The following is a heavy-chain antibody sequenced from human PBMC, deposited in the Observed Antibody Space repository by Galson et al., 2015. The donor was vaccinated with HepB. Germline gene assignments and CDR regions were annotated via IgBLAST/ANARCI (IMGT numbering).Heavy chain of an antibody. J-gene: IGHJ6*02. D-gene: IGHD5-12*01. Sequence: SLRLSCAASGFTFGDYAMSWFRQAPGKGLEWVGFIRSKAYGGTTEYAASVKGRFTISRDDSKSIAYLQMNSLKTEDTAVYYCTRAITRQGYYYYGMDVWGQGTTVTVSS. CDR1: GFTFGDYA. V-gene: IGHV3-49*03. CDR3: TRAITRQGYYYYGMDV. CDR2: IRSKAYGGTT.